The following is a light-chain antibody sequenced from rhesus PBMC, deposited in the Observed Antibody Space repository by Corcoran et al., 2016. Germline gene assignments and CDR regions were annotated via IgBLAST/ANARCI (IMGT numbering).Light chain of an antibody. CDR2: KAS. CDR3: LHYRTSPPT. J-gene: IGKJ1*01. V-gene: IGKV1-22*01. Sequence: DIQMTQSPSSLSASVGDKVTITCRARQAISSWLAWYQQKPGKAPKLLIYKASSLQSGVPSRFSGSGLGTAFTPTLSSLQPEDFATYYCLHYRTSPPTFGQGTQVEIK. CDR1: QAISSW.